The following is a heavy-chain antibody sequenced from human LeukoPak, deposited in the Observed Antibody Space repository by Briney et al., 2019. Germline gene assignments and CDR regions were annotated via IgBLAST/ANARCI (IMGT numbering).Heavy chain of an antibody. CDR3: ARGYCSSTSCSSHYYFDY. CDR2: ISDSGST. Sequence: PSETLSLTCAVYGESFSGHFWTWIRQLPGKGLEWIGEISDSGSTNNNPSLKSRVTMSVDTSKNQFSLKLSSVTAADTAVYYCARGYCSSTSCSSHYYFDYWGQGTLVTVSS. J-gene: IGHJ4*02. CDR1: GESFSGHF. V-gene: IGHV4-34*01. D-gene: IGHD2-2*01.